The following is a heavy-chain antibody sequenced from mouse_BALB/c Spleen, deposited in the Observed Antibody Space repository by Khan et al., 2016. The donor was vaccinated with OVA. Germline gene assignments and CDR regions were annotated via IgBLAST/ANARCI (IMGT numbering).Heavy chain of an antibody. V-gene: IGHV1-9*01. CDR3: VRYGNHWDFDV. J-gene: IGHJ1*01. CDR1: GYTFSSYW. Sequence: QVQLKESGAELMKPGASVKISCKATGYTFSSYWIEWVKQRPGHGLEWIGEILPGSGNTNCTENFKGKAAFTADTSSNTAYMQLSSLTSEDSAVYYCVRYGNHWDFDVWGEGTTVTVSS. D-gene: IGHD2-1*01. CDR2: ILPGSGNT.